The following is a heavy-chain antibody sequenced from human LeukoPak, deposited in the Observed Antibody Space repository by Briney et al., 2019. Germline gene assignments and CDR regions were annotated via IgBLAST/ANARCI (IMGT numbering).Heavy chain of an antibody. J-gene: IGHJ6*02. Sequence: GGSLRLSCAASGFTFSSYAMHWVRQAPGKGLEWVAVISYDGSNKYYADSVKGRFTISRDNSKNTLYLQMNSLRAEDTAVYYCARGGQAAAGPYYYYGMDVWGQGTTVTVSS. CDR1: GFTFSSYA. D-gene: IGHD6-13*01. CDR2: ISYDGSNK. V-gene: IGHV3-30-3*01. CDR3: ARGGQAAAGPYYYYGMDV.